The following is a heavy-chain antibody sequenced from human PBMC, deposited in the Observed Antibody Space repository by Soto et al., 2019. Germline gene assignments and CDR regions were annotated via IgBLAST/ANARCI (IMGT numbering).Heavy chain of an antibody. J-gene: IGHJ6*02. CDR3: ARDGGYDTLWGA. CDR2: IYYSGST. CDR1: GGSISSGGYY. V-gene: IGHV4-30-4*08. D-gene: IGHD3-22*01. Sequence: PSETLSLTCSVSGGSISSGGYYWSWIRQHPGKGLEWIGYIYYSGSTYYNPSLKSRVTISVDTSKNQFSLKLSSVTAADTAVYYCARDGGYDTLWGAWGQGTTVTVSS.